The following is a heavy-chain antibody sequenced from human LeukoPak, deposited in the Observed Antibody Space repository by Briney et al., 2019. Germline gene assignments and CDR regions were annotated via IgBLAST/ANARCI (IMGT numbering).Heavy chain of an antibody. D-gene: IGHD3-10*01. V-gene: IGHV3-43*01. CDR3: AKDIRASGSYSLDY. CDR2: ISRHGDIT. CDR1: GFTFDDYA. Sequence: GGSLRLSCAASGFTFDDYAMHWVRQTPDKGLEWVSLISRHGDITYYADSVKGRFTISRDNSENSLSLQMNSLRPEDTASYYCAKDIRASGSYSLDYWGQGTLVTVSS. J-gene: IGHJ4*02.